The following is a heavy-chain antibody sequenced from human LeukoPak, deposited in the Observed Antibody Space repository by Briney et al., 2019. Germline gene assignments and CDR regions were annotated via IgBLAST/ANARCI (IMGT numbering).Heavy chain of an antibody. V-gene: IGHV3-23*01. CDR3: GGKFPGAAYYFDS. J-gene: IGHJ4*02. CDR2: ISDSGRYI. D-gene: IGHD2-21*01. CDR1: DFTFSSYD. Sequence: GGSLRLSCVASDFTFSSYDMTWVRQAPGKGLEWVASISDSGRYIFSADSMRGRFTISRDNSATTLYLEIYSLRVDDTATYFCGGKFPGAAYYFDSWGQGTLVAVSS.